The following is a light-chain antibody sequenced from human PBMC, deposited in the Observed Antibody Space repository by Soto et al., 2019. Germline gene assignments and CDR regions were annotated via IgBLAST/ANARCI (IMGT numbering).Light chain of an antibody. CDR3: QQYETFSGT. J-gene: IGKJ1*01. CDR2: KAS. CDR1: QIISTR. V-gene: IGKV1-5*03. Sequence: DIQMTHSPSTLSASVGDRVTITCRASQIISTRLAWFQQKPGKAPKLLIYKASTLKSGVPSRFSGSGSGTKFTLTIASLQPDDFATYYCQQYETFSGTFGPGTKVDIK.